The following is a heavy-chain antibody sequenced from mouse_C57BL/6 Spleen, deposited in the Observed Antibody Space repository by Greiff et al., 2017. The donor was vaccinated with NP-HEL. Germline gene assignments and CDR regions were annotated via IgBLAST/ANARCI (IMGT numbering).Heavy chain of an antibody. D-gene: IGHD2-12*01. J-gene: IGHJ4*01. Sequence: EVQLQQSGPVLVKPGASVKMSCKASGYTFTDYYMNWVKQSHGKSLEWIGVINPYNGGTSYNQKFKGKATLTVDKSSSTAYMELNSLTSEDSAVYYCASVTGGAMDYWGQGTSVTVSS. V-gene: IGHV1-19*01. CDR3: ASVTGGAMDY. CDR1: GYTFTDYY. CDR2: INPYNGGT.